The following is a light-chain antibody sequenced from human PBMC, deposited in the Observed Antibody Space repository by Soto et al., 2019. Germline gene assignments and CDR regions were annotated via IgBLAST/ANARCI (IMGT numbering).Light chain of an antibody. V-gene: IGKV3-11*01. Sequence: EIVLTQSPVTLSLSPGERATLSCRASQSVTTFLAWYQQKPGQAPRLLIFDASKRATGIPARFSGSGSGTDYPLTISSLEPEDFAVYYCQQRTNWPLTFRGGTKVEIK. CDR1: QSVTTF. J-gene: IGKJ4*01. CDR2: DAS. CDR3: QQRTNWPLT.